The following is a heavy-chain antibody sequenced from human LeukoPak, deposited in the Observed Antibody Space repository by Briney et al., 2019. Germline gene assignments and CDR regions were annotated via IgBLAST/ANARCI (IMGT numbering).Heavy chain of an antibody. V-gene: IGHV4-4*02. CDR1: GDSINSLDL. Sequence: SGTLSLTCTVSGDSINSLDLWSWVRQPPGKGLEWVGEMYLSGTTHSNPSVKSRVTISIDKSKNQFFLNLSSVTAADTAVYYCAGLVGRYSSGLYYYYFDYWGQGTLVTVSS. CDR2: MYLSGTT. CDR3: AGLVGRYSSGLYYYYFDY. D-gene: IGHD3-22*01. J-gene: IGHJ4*02.